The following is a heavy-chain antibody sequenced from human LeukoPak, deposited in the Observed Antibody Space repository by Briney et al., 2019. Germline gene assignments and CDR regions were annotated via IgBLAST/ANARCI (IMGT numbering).Heavy chain of an antibody. CDR1: GFSLSTSGVG. J-gene: IGHJ5*02. Sequence: SGPTLVKPTQTLTLTCAFSGFSLSTSGVGVGWIRQPPGKALEWLAVIYWNDDKRYSPSLKSSLTITKDTSKNQVVLTMPNMDPVDTATYYCAHSQCCVGGSCHVGDWFDPWGQGTLVTVSS. CDR3: AHSQCCVGGSCHVGDWFDP. CDR2: IYWNDDK. V-gene: IGHV2-5*01. D-gene: IGHD2-15*01.